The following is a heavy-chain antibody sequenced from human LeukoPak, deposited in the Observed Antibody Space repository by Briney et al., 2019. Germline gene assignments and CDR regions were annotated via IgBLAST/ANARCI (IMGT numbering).Heavy chain of an antibody. J-gene: IGHJ6*02. CDR3: ARVSETSSSWYTTYFYYYGMDV. D-gene: IGHD6-13*01. Sequence: GVSLRLSCAASGFTFSSYWMHWVRQAPGKGLVWVSRINSDGSSTSYADSVKGRFTISRDNAKNTLYLQMNSLRAEDTAVYCCARVSETSSSWYTTYFYYYGMDVWGQGTTVTVSS. CDR1: GFTFSSYW. CDR2: INSDGSST. V-gene: IGHV3-74*01.